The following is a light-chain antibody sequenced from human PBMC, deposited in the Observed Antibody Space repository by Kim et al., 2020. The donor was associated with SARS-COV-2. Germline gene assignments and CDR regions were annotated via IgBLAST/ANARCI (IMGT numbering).Light chain of an antibody. V-gene: IGKV3-20*01. CDR3: QQYGRSPWT. CDR1: PGVISSY. CDR2: GAS. J-gene: IGKJ1*01. Sequence: SPGEGATPSCRASPGVISSYLAWYQKKHGQAPLLLIYGASTRATGIPDRFSGGGSGTDFTLTISRLEPEDIAVYYCQQYGRSPWTFGQETKVDIK.